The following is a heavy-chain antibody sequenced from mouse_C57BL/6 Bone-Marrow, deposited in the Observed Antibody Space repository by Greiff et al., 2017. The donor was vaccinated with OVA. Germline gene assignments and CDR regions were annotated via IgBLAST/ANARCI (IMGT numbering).Heavy chain of an antibody. V-gene: IGHV1-54*01. CDR3: AGYGTLIAD. D-gene: IGHD1-1*01. Sequence: VQLQQSGAELVRPGTSVKVSCKASGYASLTSLLAWVKQRPGQGLEWIGVITPGSGGPNYNEKFRGKATLNADKSSSTAYMQLSSLTSEDSAVYFCAGYGTLIADWGKGTLVTVSA. J-gene: IGHJ3*01. CDR2: ITPGSGGP. CDR1: GYASLTSL.